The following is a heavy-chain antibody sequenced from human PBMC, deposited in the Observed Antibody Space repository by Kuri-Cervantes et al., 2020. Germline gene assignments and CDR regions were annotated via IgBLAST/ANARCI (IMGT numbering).Heavy chain of an antibody. CDR2: IPYDGSNK. CDR3: AKDGQWLALVVERAGGMDV. Sequence: GGSLRLSCAASGFTFSSYAMHWVRQAPGKGLEWVAVIPYDGSNKYYADSVKGRFTISRDNSKNTLYLQMNSLRAEDTAVYYCAKDGQWLALVVERAGGMDVWGQGTTVTVSS. CDR1: GFTFSSYA. V-gene: IGHV3-30*01. J-gene: IGHJ6*02. D-gene: IGHD6-19*01.